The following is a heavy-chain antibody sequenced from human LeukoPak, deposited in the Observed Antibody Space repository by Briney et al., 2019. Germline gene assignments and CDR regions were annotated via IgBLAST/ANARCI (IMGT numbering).Heavy chain of an antibody. Sequence: GGSLRLSCAGSGSSFSSYSMKWVRQAPGKGLEWVAYISSSGSTLYYEDSVKGRFTISRDNAKNSVYLQMNSLRAEDTAVYYCAKKALQGWNSDFWGQGTLVTVSS. J-gene: IGHJ4*02. CDR1: GSSFSSYS. CDR2: ISSSGSTL. CDR3: AKKALQGWNSDF. D-gene: IGHD1-7*01. V-gene: IGHV3-48*01.